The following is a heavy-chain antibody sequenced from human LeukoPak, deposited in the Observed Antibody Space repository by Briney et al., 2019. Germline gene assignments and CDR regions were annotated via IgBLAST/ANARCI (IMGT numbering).Heavy chain of an antibody. CDR2: IYHTGST. J-gene: IGHJ5*02. D-gene: IGHD6-19*01. CDR3: ARHRIPVTGNWLDP. Sequence: SETLSLXCTASGDSISNADYYYWGWIRQPPGRGLEWVASIYHTGSTYYNPSLKSRVTISVDTSKNQFYLKLTSVTAADTAVFYCARHRIPVTGNWLDPWGQGTLVTVSS. V-gene: IGHV4-39*01. CDR1: GDSISNADYYY.